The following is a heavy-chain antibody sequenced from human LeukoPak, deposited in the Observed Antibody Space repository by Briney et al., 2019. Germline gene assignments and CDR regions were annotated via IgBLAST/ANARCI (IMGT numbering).Heavy chain of an antibody. V-gene: IGHV3-30*04. CDR2: ISYDGSNK. CDR3: AELGITMIGGV. CDR1: GFTFSGYA. Sequence: PGGSLRLSCAASGFTFSGYAIHWVRQATGKGLEWVAVISYDGSNKFYADSVKGRFTISRDNAKNSLYLQMNSLRAEDTAVYYRAELGITMIGGVWGKGTTVTISS. J-gene: IGHJ6*04. D-gene: IGHD3-10*02.